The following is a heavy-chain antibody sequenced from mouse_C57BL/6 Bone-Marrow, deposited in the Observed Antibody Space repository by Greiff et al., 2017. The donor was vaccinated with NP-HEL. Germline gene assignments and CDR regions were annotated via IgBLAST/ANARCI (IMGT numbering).Heavy chain of an antibody. CDR1: GFTFSSYA. Sequence: EVQLVESGGGLVKPGGSLKLSCAASGFTFSSYAMSWVRQTPEKRLEWVATISDGGSYTYYPDNVKGRFTISRDNAKNNLYLQMSHLKSEDTAMYYCAREFDGYPYYFDYWGQGTTLTVSS. CDR2: ISDGGSYT. V-gene: IGHV5-4*01. D-gene: IGHD2-3*01. J-gene: IGHJ2*01. CDR3: AREFDGYPYYFDY.